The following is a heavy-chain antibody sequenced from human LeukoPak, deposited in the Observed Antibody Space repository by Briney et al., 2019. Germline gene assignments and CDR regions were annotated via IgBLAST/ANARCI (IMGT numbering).Heavy chain of an antibody. D-gene: IGHD6-6*01. CDR2: IYYSGST. Sequence: PSETLSLTCTVSGGSISSSSYYWGWIRQPPGKGLEWIGSIYYSGSTYYNPSLKSRVTISVDTSKNQFSLKLSSVTAADTAVYYCARSSIAARQSWFDPWGQGTLVTVSS. J-gene: IGHJ5*02. V-gene: IGHV4-39*01. CDR3: ARSSIAARQSWFDP. CDR1: GGSISSSSYY.